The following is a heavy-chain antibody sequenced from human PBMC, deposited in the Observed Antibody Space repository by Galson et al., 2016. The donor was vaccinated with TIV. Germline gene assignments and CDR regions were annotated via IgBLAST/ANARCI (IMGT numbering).Heavy chain of an antibody. V-gene: IGHV3-30*04. CDR1: GFTFSNYA. J-gene: IGHJ4*02. D-gene: IGHD6-19*01. CDR2: ISYDDGSYQ. Sequence: SLRLSCAASGFTFSNYAMHWVRQAPGKGLEWVAVISYDDGSYQFYADSVKGRFTISKDNSKNTLYLQMNSLRAEDTAVYYCVRDLQQWIFDYWGQGTLVTVSS. CDR3: VRDLQQWIFDY.